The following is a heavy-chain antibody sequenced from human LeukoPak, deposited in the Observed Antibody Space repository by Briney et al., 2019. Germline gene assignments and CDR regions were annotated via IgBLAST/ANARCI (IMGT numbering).Heavy chain of an antibody. Sequence: SQTLSLTCAISGDSVSSNRAAWNWMRQSPSRSLEWLGMTYYRSKWYNDYAPSVKSRVTINPDTSKNQFSLQLSSVTPEDTAVYYCARDPITGDRFDYWGQGTLVTVSS. CDR2: TYYRSKWYN. CDR3: ARDPITGDRFDY. D-gene: IGHD7-27*01. V-gene: IGHV6-1*01. CDR1: GDSVSSNRAA. J-gene: IGHJ4*02.